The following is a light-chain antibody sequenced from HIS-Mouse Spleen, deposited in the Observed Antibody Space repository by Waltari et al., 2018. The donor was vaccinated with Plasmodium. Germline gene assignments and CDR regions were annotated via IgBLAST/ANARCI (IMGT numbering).Light chain of an antibody. CDR2: DAS. Sequence: EIVLTQSPATLSLSPGERATLSCSASQSVSSYLAWYQQKPGQAPRLLIYDASNRATGIPARFSGSGSGTDFTLTISILEPEDFAVYYCQQRSNWPRVLTFGGGTKVEIK. J-gene: IGKJ4*01. V-gene: IGKV3-11*01. CDR1: QSVSSY. CDR3: QQRSNWPRVLT.